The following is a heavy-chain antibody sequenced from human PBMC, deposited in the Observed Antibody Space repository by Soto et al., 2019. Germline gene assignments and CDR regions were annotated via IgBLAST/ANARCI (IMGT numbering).Heavy chain of an antibody. Sequence: QAQLVQSGAEVKKPGSSVTVSCKASGGTFSTYSISWVRQAPGQGLEWMGGIIPLFDAAIYAQKFQGRVTISADEATSTAYMELSRLRSDDTAAYYCARDGGGIKGTMVRGLRHPLDIWGQGTMVTVSS. D-gene: IGHD3-10*01. CDR1: GGTFSTYS. CDR3: ARDGGGIKGTMVRGLRHPLDI. J-gene: IGHJ3*02. V-gene: IGHV1-69*01. CDR2: IIPLFDAA.